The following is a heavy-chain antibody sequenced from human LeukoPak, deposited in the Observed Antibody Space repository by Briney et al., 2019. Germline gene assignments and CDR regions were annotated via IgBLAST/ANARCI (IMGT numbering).Heavy chain of an antibody. J-gene: IGHJ4*02. CDR2: INHSGST. D-gene: IGHD3-22*01. CDR3: ARASARYYYDSSGFDY. Sequence: PSETLSLTCAVYGGSFSGYYWSRIRQPPGKGLEWIGEINHSGSTNYNPSLKSRVTISVDTSKNQFSLKLSSVTAADTAVYYCARASARYYYDSSGFDYWGQGTLVTVSS. V-gene: IGHV4-34*01. CDR1: GGSFSGYY.